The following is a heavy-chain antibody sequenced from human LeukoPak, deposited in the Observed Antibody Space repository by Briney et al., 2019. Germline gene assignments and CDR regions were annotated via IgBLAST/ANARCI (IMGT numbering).Heavy chain of an antibody. J-gene: IGHJ4*02. V-gene: IGHV3-33*01. CDR1: GFTFSTYG. CDR2: IWYDGSIK. Sequence: GGSLRLSCAASGFTFSTYGMHWVRQAPGKGLEWVAVIWYDGSIKYYADSVKGRFTISRDNSKNTLYLQMNSLRAEDTAVYYCARDLSPYSTNWLIDYWGQGTLVTVSS. D-gene: IGHD6-13*01. CDR3: ARDLSPYSTNWLIDY.